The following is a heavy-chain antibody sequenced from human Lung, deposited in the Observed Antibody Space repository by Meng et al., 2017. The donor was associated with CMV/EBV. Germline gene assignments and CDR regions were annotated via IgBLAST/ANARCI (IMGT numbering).Heavy chain of an antibody. V-gene: IGHV3-30*02. Sequence: VELVESGGGVVQPGVSLRLSCATSGFTFGNYAMHWVRQAPGKGLEWLAFIGHDGNNEQYADSMKGRFTISRDNFNTVYLQMRSLRDEDTALYYCGRDYVNSIDHWGQGTLVTVSS. CDR1: GFTFGNYA. D-gene: IGHD2/OR15-2a*01. J-gene: IGHJ4*02. CDR3: GRDYVNSIDH. CDR2: IGHDGNNE.